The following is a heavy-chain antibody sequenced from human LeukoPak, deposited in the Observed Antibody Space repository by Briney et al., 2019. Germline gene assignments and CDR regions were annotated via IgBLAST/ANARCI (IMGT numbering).Heavy chain of an antibody. CDR1: GFTFSDYY. CDR2: ISSSSSYT. CDR3: ARVSVVTTFDY. V-gene: IGHV3-11*05. D-gene: IGHD4-23*01. Sequence: GGSLRLSCAASGFTFSDYYMSWIRQAPGKGLEWVSYISSSSSYTNYADSVKGRFTISRDNAKSSLYLQMNSLRAEDTAVYYCARVSVVTTFDYWGQGTLVTVSS. J-gene: IGHJ4*02.